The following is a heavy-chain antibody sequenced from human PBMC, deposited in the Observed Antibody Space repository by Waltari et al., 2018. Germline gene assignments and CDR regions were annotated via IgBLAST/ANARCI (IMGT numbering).Heavy chain of an antibody. V-gene: IGHV3-21*01. CDR1: GFTFSSSS. Sequence: EVQLVESGGGLVKPGGSLRLSCAASGFTFSSSSMNWVRQAPGTGLEWVASISSSSSYIYYADSVKGRFTISRDNAKNSLYLQMNSLRAEDTAVYYCARDFSSLGAAAAGSSADYWGQGTLVTVSS. CDR2: ISSSSSYI. J-gene: IGHJ4*02. CDR3: ARDFSSLGAAAAGSSADY. D-gene: IGHD6-13*01.